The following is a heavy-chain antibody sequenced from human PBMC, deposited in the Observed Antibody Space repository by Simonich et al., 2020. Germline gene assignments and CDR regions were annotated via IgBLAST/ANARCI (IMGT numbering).Heavy chain of an antibody. Sequence: GGGLVQTGGSLRLSCAASGFTFSSYAMSWVRQAPGKGLEWVSDISGSGGSTYYADSVKGRSTISRDNSKKPLYLQMNSLRAEDTAVYYCAKDLGERITMIVVVIDAFDIWGQGTMVTVSS. CDR3: AKDLGERITMIVVVIDAFDI. V-gene: IGHV3-23*01. CDR1: GFTFSSYA. J-gene: IGHJ3*02. D-gene: IGHD3-22*01. CDR2: ISGSGGST.